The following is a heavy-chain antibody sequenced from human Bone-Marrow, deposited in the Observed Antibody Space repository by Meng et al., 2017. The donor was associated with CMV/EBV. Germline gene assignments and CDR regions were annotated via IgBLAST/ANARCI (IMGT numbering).Heavy chain of an antibody. J-gene: IGHJ6*02. D-gene: IGHD5-18*01. CDR3: ARDGYSYGFKNYGMDV. Sequence: ETLSLTCAVYGGSFSGYYWSWIRQPPGKGLEWSGEINHSGRTNYNPSLTSRVTISVDTSKNQFSLKLSSVTAADTAVYYCARDGYSYGFKNYGMDVWGQGTTVTVSS. CDR1: GGSFSGYY. V-gene: IGHV4-34*01. CDR2: INHSGRT.